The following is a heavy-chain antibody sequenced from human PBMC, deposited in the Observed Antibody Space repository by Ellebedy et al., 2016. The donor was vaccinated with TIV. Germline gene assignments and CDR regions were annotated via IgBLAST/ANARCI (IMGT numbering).Heavy chain of an antibody. Sequence: GSLRLSCGVYGGSFSGYYWSWVRQPPGKGLEWMGEVNQSVRTNYHPSLKSRVTISVYKSQNQFSLRLTSVTAADTAVYYCATQATGHYHFDYWGQGTLVTVSS. V-gene: IGHV4-34*01. CDR2: VNQSVRT. CDR3: ATQATGHYHFDY. J-gene: IGHJ4*02. CDR1: GGSFSGYY. D-gene: IGHD3-9*01.